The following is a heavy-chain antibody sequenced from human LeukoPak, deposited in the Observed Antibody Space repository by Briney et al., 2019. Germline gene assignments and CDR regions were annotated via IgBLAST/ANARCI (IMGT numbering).Heavy chain of an antibody. D-gene: IGHD6-13*01. J-gene: IGHJ4*02. CDR1: GFSFSSHW. CDR2: IISDGSRT. V-gene: IGHV3-74*01. Sequence: PGGSLRLSCAASGFSFSSHWMHWGRQAPGKGLVWVSHIISDGSRTNYADSVKGRFTISRDNAKNTLYLQKDSLRVEDTAVYFCTRAIADWGQGTLVTVSS. CDR3: TRAIAD.